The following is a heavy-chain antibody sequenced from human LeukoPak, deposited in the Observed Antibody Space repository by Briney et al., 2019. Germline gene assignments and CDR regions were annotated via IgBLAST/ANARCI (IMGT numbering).Heavy chain of an antibody. CDR1: GFTFSSYA. D-gene: IGHD6-19*01. Sequence: GGSLRLSCAASGFTFSSYAMSWVRQAPGKGLEWVSAISGSGGSTYYADSVKGRFTISRDNSKNTLYLQMNSLRAEDTAVCYXAKLGIAVAGTRWFDPWGQGTLVTVSS. J-gene: IGHJ5*02. CDR3: AKLGIAVAGTRWFDP. V-gene: IGHV3-23*01. CDR2: ISGSGGST.